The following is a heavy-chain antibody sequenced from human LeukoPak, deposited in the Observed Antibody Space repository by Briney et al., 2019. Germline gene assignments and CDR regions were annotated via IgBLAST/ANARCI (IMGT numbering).Heavy chain of an antibody. Sequence: SETLSLTCTVSGYSISSGYYWGWIRQPPGKGLEWIGSIYHSGSTYYNPSLKSRVTISVDTSNNQFSLKLSSVTAADTAVYYCARHITAYLPPVYYYYYGMDVWGQGTTVTVSS. J-gene: IGHJ6*02. CDR2: IYHSGST. V-gene: IGHV4-38-2*02. CDR1: GYSISSGYY. D-gene: IGHD3-16*01. CDR3: ARHITAYLPPVYYYYYGMDV.